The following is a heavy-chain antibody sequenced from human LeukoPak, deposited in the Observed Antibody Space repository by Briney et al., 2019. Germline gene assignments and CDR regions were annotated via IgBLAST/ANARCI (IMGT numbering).Heavy chain of an antibody. CDR2: IYYSGTT. Sequence: SETLSLTCTVSGGSISSYYWSWIRQPPGKGLEWIGYIYYSGTTNYNPSLKSRVTISVDTSKNQFPLRLSSVTAADTAVYFCARETRYYTRGYHYYFGMDVWGQGTTVTVSS. D-gene: IGHD3/OR15-3a*01. J-gene: IGHJ6*02. V-gene: IGHV4-59*01. CDR3: ARETRYYTRGYHYYFGMDV. CDR1: GGSISSYY.